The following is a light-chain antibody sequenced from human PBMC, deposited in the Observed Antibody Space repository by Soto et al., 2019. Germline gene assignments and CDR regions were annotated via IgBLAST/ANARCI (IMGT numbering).Light chain of an antibody. CDR1: QDISNY. J-gene: IGKJ4*01. Sequence: DIQITQSPASVSSSVAERVTITFQASQDISNYLNWYQQKPGKAPKLLIYDASTLESGVPSRFSGSGSGTEFTLTISSLQPDDFATYYCQQYLTYSSLTFGGGTKVDIK. CDR2: DAS. CDR3: QQYLTYSSLT. V-gene: IGKV1-5*01.